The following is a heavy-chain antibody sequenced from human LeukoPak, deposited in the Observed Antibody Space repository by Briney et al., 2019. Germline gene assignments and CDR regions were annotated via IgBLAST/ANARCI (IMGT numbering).Heavy chain of an antibody. Sequence: ASVKVSCKASGYTFTSYDINWVRQATGQGLEWMGWMNPNSGNTGYAQKFQGRVTITRNTSISTAYMELSSLRSEDTAVYYCARRIAVAVPGAFDIWGQGTMVTVSS. CDR1: GYTFTSYD. V-gene: IGHV1-8*01. CDR3: ARRIAVAVPGAFDI. CDR2: MNPNSGNT. J-gene: IGHJ3*02. D-gene: IGHD6-19*01.